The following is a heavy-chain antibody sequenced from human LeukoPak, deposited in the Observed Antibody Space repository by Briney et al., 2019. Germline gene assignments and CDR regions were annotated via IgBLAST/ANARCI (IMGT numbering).Heavy chain of an antibody. CDR2: ISDDGSNK. CDR3: VREAFYYDSSGYLLD. V-gene: IGHV3-30*04. Sequence: PGGSLRLSCAASGFTFRTYAMNWVRQAPGKGLEWVAVISDDGSNKYYAESVKGQFTISRDNSKNTLYLQMNSLRAEDTAEYYCVREAFYYDSSGYLLDWGQGTLVTVSS. D-gene: IGHD3-22*01. J-gene: IGHJ4*02. CDR1: GFTFRTYA.